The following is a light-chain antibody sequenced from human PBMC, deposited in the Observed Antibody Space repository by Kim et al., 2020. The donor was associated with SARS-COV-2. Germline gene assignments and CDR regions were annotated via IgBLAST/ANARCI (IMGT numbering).Light chain of an antibody. CDR3: QSFDSSLSGPV. Sequence: GVTNAGIGSRATSGAGDNAHWYQQLPGTATQLLVYGNSKRPSGVPYRISGSKSGTSASLAITGLQAEDEADYYCQSFDSSLSGPVFGGGTQMTVL. J-gene: IGLJ3*02. CDR1: RATSGAGDN. CDR2: GNS. V-gene: IGLV1-40*01.